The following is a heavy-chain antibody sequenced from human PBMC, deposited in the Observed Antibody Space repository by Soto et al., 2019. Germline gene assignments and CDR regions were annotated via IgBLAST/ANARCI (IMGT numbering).Heavy chain of an antibody. CDR2: IYYSGST. CDR3: ARYAVTTVTGWFDP. CDR1: GGSISSYY. V-gene: IGHV4-59*01. Sequence: QVQLQESGPGLVKPSETLSLTCTVSGGSISSYYWSWIRQPPGKGLEWIGYIYYSGSTNYNPSLKSRGTVSVDTSKNQFSLKLSSVTAADTAVYYCARYAVTTVTGWFDPWGQGTLVTVS. D-gene: IGHD4-17*01. J-gene: IGHJ5*02.